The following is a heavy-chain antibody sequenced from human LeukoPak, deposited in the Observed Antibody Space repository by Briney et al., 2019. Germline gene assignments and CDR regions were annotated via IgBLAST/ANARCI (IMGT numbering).Heavy chain of an antibody. CDR3: ARVGGTAGGDYYYYGMDV. Sequence: SETLSLTCTVSGGSISSYYWSWIRQPPGKGLEWIGYIYYSGSTNYNPSLKSRVTISVDTSKNQFSLKLSSVTAADTAVYYCARVGGTAGGDYYYYGMDVWGQGATVTVSS. J-gene: IGHJ6*02. CDR1: GGSISSYY. CDR2: IYYSGST. V-gene: IGHV4-59*01. D-gene: IGHD1-1*01.